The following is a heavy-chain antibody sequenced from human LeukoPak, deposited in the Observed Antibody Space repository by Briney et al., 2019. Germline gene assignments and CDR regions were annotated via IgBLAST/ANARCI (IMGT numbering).Heavy chain of an antibody. Sequence: GGSLRLSCAASGFTFSSYGMHWVRQAPGKGLEWVAVISYDGSNKYYADSVKGRFTISRDNAKNSLYLQMNSLRAEDTAVYYCATNPGGYYDILTGSFSYFDYWGQGTLVTVSS. CDR3: ATNPGGYYDILTGSFSYFDY. D-gene: IGHD3-9*01. J-gene: IGHJ4*02. CDR1: GFTFSSYG. V-gene: IGHV3-30*03. CDR2: ISYDGSNK.